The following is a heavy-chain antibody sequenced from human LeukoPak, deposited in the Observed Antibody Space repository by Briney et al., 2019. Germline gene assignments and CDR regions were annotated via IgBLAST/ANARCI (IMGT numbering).Heavy chain of an antibody. V-gene: IGHV1-2*02. CDR1: GYTFTGYY. CDR2: INPNSGGT. D-gene: IGHD2-21*02. Sequence: ASVKVSFKASGYTFTGYYMHWVRQAPGQGLEWMGWINPNSGGTNYARKFQGRVTMTRDTSISTAYMELSRLRSDDTAVYYCASSSGSYCGGDCYSPYYYYGMDVWGQGTTVTVSS. J-gene: IGHJ6*02. CDR3: ASSSGSYCGGDCYSPYYYYGMDV.